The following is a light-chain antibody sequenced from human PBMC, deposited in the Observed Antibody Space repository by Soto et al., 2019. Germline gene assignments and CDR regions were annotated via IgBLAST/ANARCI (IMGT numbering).Light chain of an antibody. CDR3: QQYNSHSPWT. Sequence: DIQMTQSPSILSASVGDRVTITCRASQSISSWLAWYQQKPGKAPNLLIHKASHLESGVPSRFSGSGSGTEFTLTISSLQPDDFATYYCQQYNSHSPWTFGQGTKVDI. CDR1: QSISSW. V-gene: IGKV1-5*03. J-gene: IGKJ1*01. CDR2: KAS.